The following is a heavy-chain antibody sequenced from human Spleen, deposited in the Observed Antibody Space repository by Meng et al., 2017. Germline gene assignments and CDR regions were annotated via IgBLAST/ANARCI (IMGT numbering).Heavy chain of an antibody. D-gene: IGHD4-11*01. V-gene: IGHV4-31*03. CDR3: ARGPTTVAHDFDY. Sequence: SETLSLTCTVSGDSINSGGFYWTWIRQRPGKGLEWLGYISYSGTTLYNPSLQSRVTISLDTSKNHFSLKLSSVTAADSAVYYCARGPTTVAHDFDYWGQGTLVTVSS. J-gene: IGHJ4*02. CDR2: ISYSGTT. CDR1: GDSINSGGFY.